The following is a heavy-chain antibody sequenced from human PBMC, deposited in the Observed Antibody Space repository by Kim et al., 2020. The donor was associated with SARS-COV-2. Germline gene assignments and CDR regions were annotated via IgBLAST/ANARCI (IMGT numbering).Heavy chain of an antibody. CDR2: ISSSSSYI. Sequence: GGSLRLSCAASGFTFSSYSMNWVRQAPGKGMEWVSSISSSSSYIYYADSVKGRFTISRDNDKNSLYLQMNSLRAEDTAVYYCASLGGITGTTSEVGYWGQGTLVTVSS. CDR1: GFTFSSYS. D-gene: IGHD1-20*01. CDR3: ASLGGITGTTSEVGY. J-gene: IGHJ4*01. V-gene: IGHV3-21*01.